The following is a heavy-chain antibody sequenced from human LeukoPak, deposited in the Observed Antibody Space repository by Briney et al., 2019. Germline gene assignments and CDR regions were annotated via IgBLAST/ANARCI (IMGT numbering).Heavy chain of an antibody. D-gene: IGHD5-12*01. V-gene: IGHV1-2*02. J-gene: IGHJ3*02. CDR3: ASGSGYELGGAFDI. CDR2: INPNSGGT. CDR1: GYTFTGYY. Sequence: ASVKVSCKASGYTFTGYYIYWARQAPGQGLEWMGWINPNSGGTNYAQKFQGRVTMTRDTSISTAYMELSRLRSDDTAVYYCASGSGYELGGAFDIWGQGTMVTVSS.